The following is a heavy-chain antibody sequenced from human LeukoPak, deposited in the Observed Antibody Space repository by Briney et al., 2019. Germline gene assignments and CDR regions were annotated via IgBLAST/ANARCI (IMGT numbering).Heavy chain of an antibody. Sequence: GGSLRLSCAASGFTFSDYNMNWVRQAPGKGLEWVSYITNGGSTIHHADSVKGRFTISRDNAKKTLYLQMNSLRAEDTAVYYCARDDYADGMDVWSQGTTVTVSS. V-gene: IGHV3-11*04. D-gene: IGHD4-17*01. J-gene: IGHJ6*02. CDR2: ITNGGSTI. CDR1: GFTFSDYN. CDR3: ARDDYADGMDV.